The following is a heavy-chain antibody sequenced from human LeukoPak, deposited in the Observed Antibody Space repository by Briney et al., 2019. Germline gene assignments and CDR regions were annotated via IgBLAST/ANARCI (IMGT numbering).Heavy chain of an antibody. CDR2: IWYDGSNK. V-gene: IGHV3-33*01. CDR1: GFTFSSYG. CDR3: ARAVGYCSSTSCHRSRYFDWLFPVDY. Sequence: PGRSLRLSCAASGFTFSSYGMHWVRQAPGKGLEWVAVIWYDGSNKYYADSVKGRFTISRDNSKNTLYLQMNSLRAEDTAVHYCARAVGYCSSTSCHRSRYFDWLFPVDYWGQGTLVTVSS. D-gene: IGHD2-2*01. J-gene: IGHJ4*02.